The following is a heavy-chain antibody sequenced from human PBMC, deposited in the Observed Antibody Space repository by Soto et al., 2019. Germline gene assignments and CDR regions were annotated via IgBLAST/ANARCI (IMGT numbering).Heavy chain of an antibody. CDR2: IYYSGTT. Sequence: PSETLSLTCTVSGGSIISGGYYWSWIRQLPGKGLEWIGSIYYSGTTYYNPSLKSRVTISGDTSENQFSLKLSPVPAADTAVYYCAREGGYYDSSGYFVIWGQGTPVT. J-gene: IGHJ4*02. V-gene: IGHV4-31*03. CDR1: GGSIISGGYY. D-gene: IGHD3-22*01. CDR3: AREGGYYDSSGYFVI.